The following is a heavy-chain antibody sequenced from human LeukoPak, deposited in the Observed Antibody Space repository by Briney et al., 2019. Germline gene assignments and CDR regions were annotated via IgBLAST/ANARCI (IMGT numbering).Heavy chain of an antibody. V-gene: IGHV3-33*06. CDR1: GFTFSSYG. CDR3: AKNWNLDN. Sequence: GGSLRLSCAASGFTFSSYGMHWVRQAPGKGLEWVALIWYDGSDKYYADSVKGRFTISRDNSKNTLYLQMNSLRVDDTAVYYCAKNWNLDNWGQGTLVTVSS. CDR2: IWYDGSDK. D-gene: IGHD1-1*01. J-gene: IGHJ4*02.